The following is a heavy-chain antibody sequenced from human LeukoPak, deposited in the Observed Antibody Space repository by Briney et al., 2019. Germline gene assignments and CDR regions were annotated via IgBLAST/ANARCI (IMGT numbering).Heavy chain of an antibody. Sequence: PGGSLRLSCAASGFTFSSYGMYWVRQAPGKGLEGVAFIRYDGSNKYYADSVKGRFTVSRDNSKNTLYLQMNSLRAEDTAVYYCARDHSGSYLDYWGQGTLVTVSS. CDR3: ARDHSGSYLDY. CDR1: GFTFSSYG. V-gene: IGHV3-30*02. D-gene: IGHD1-26*01. J-gene: IGHJ4*02. CDR2: IRYDGSNK.